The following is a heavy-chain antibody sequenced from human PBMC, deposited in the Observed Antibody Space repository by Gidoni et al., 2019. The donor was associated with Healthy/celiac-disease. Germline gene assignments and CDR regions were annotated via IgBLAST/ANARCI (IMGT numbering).Heavy chain of an antibody. J-gene: IGHJ4*02. CDR2: ISSSSSYI. Sequence: EVQLVESGGGLVKPGGSLRPSCPASGFTFSSSSMNRVRQAPGKGLEWVSSISSSSSYIYYADSVKGRFTISRDNAKNSLYLQMNSLRAEDTAVYYCARDQTLRNWGQGTLVTVSS. CDR3: ARDQTLRN. V-gene: IGHV3-21*01. D-gene: IGHD4-17*01. CDR1: GFTFSSSS.